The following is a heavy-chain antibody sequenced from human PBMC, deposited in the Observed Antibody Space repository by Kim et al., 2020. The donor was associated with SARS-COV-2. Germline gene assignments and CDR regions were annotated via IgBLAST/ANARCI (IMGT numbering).Heavy chain of an antibody. J-gene: IGHJ3*02. CDR3: ARERFAVSELRGLAFDI. V-gene: IGHV1-2*02. D-gene: IGHD3-3*01. CDR2: INPNSGGT. CDR1: GYTFTGYY. Sequence: ASVKVSCKASGYTFTGYYMHWVRQAPGQGLEWMGWINPNSGGTNYAQKFQGRVTMTRDTSISTAYMELSRLRSDDTAVYYCARERFAVSELRGLAFDIWGQGTMVTVSS.